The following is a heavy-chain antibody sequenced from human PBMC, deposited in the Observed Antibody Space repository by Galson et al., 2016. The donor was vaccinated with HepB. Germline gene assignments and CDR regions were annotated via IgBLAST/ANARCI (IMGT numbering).Heavy chain of an antibody. CDR1: GGSMNSYY. V-gene: IGHV4-59*01. Sequence: ETLSLTCTVSGGSMNSYYWSWIRQPPGKGLEWIGYVYYSGSTNYNPSLNSRVTISIDPSKNQFSLKLSSVTAADTAVYFCAKAYYYGSDHFDYWGQGTLVTVSS. CDR2: VYYSGST. CDR3: AKAYYYGSDHFDY. J-gene: IGHJ4*02. D-gene: IGHD3-10*01.